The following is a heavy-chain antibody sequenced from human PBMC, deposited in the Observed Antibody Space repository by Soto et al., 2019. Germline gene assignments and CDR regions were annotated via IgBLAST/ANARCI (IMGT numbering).Heavy chain of an antibody. V-gene: IGHV1-69*01. Sequence: QVQLIQSGAELKRPGSSAKVSCKASGDTFSSYSITWLRQAPGQRLEWMGGIIPIFAKPTNAQKFQGRVAITAHASTITVYRERTSLTSEDTAVYFCARGPRIWNSFYIWGQATALSVSS. D-gene: IGHD1-7*01. CDR2: IIPIFAKP. CDR1: GDTFSSYS. CDR3: ARGPRIWNSFYI. J-gene: IGHJ3*02.